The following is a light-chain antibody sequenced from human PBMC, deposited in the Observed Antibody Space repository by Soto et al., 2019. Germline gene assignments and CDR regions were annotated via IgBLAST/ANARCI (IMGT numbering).Light chain of an antibody. CDR1: QSVNSN. Sequence: EIVMTQSPATLSVSPGERATLSCRASQSVNSNLAWYQQKPGQAPRLLISGASSRATGIPARFSGRGSETEFTLTISSLQSEDFAIYYCQQYEDWPPLTFGQGTKVEIK. CDR3: QQYEDWPPLT. CDR2: GAS. J-gene: IGKJ1*01. V-gene: IGKV3-15*01.